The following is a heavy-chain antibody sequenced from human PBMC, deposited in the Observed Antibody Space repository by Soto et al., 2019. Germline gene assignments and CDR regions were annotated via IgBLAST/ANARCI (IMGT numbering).Heavy chain of an antibody. CDR2: ISGSGGST. J-gene: IGHJ6*02. CDR1: GFTFSRYA. CDR3: ANRPTIAFYGKDD. V-gene: IGHV3-23*01. Sequence: GGSLRLSCAASGFTFSRYAMSCVRPAPGKGLEWVSAISGSGGSTYSADSVKGRFTISRDNSKNTLYLQMNSRRAAHTDSNYCANRPTIAFYGKDDWAQGTTVTISS.